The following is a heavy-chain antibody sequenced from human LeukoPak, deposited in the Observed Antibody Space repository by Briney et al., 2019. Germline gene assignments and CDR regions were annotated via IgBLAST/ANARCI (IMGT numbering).Heavy chain of an antibody. J-gene: IGHJ4*02. CDR1: GYFFTGYY. Sequence: GASVKVSCKASGYFFTGYYIHWVRQAPGQGLEWMGWINPDSGDTEYSQRFQGRITLTSDTSVTTAYMELSSLRSDDTAIFYCATVASIRRFYFDFWGQGTLVTVSS. CDR2: INPDSGDT. V-gene: IGHV1-2*02. CDR3: ATVASIRRFYFDF. D-gene: IGHD3-3*01.